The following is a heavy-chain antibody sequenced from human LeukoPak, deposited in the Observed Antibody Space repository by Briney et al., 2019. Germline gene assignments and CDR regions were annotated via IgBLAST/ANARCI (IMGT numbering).Heavy chain of an antibody. V-gene: IGHV4-31*03. Sequence: SETLSLTCTVSGGSISSGGYYWSWIRQHPGEGLEWIGYIYYSGSTYYNPSLKSRVTISVYTSKNQFSLKLSSVTAADTAVYYCASATSDYYGSGSYYKFPYYYGMDVWGKGTTVTVSS. CDR1: GGSISSGGYY. D-gene: IGHD3-10*01. CDR2: IYYSGST. J-gene: IGHJ6*04. CDR3: ASATSDYYGSGSYYKFPYYYGMDV.